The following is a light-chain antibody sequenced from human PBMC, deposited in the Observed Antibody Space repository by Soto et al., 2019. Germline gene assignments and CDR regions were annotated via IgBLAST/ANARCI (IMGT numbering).Light chain of an antibody. CDR3: QQYNNWPFS. V-gene: IGKV1-39*01. CDR2: AAS. CDR1: QRISSK. Sequence: DIQMTQSPSSLSASVGDSVTLTCRASQRISSKLSWYQKKPVKAPKLLIFAASKLQSGIPSRFSGSASGTDFTLTISSLQSEDFAVYFCQQYNNWPFSFGQGTRLEI. J-gene: IGKJ5*01.